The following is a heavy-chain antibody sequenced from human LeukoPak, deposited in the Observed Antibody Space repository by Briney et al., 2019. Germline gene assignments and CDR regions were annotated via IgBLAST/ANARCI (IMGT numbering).Heavy chain of an antibody. CDR1: GFTLSSYA. J-gene: IGHJ6*04. CDR3: AKKVGAGYYYYGRDV. D-gene: IGHD3-10*01. V-gene: IGHV3-23*01. Sequence: PGASLRLSCAASGFTLSSYAMSWVRQAPGKGLEWVSAISGSGGSTYYADSVKGRFTISRDNSKNTLYLQMNNLRAEDTAVYYCAKKVGAGYYYYGRDVWGKGPTVTVSS. CDR2: ISGSGGST.